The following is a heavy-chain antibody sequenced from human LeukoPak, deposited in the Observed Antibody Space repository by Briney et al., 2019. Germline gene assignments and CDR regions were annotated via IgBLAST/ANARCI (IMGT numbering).Heavy chain of an antibody. J-gene: IGHJ3*02. CDR3: ARQPSRDAFDI. V-gene: IGHV5-51*01. CDR1: GYRFTSYW. CDR2: IYPGDSDT. Sequence: PGESLKISCKGSGYRFTSYWIAWVRQMPGKGLEWMGSIYPGDSDTRYSPSFQGQVTISVDKPISTAYLQWTSLKASDTAMYYCARQPSRDAFDIWGQATMVTVSS.